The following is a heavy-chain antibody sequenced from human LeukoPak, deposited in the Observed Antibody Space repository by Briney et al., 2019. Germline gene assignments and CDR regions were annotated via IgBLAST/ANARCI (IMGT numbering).Heavy chain of an antibody. V-gene: IGHV4-34*01. J-gene: IGHJ5*02. CDR3: ARGRRYSSSWSWFDP. CDR1: GGSFSGYY. Sequence: SETLSLTCAVYGGSFSGYYWSWIRQPPGKGLEWIGEINHSGSTNYNPALKSRVTISVDTSKNQFSLKLSSVTAADTAVYYCARGRRYSSSWSWFDPWGQGTLVTVSS. CDR2: INHSGST. D-gene: IGHD6-13*01.